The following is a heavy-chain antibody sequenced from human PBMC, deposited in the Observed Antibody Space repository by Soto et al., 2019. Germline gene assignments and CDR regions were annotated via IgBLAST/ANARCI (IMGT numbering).Heavy chain of an antibody. CDR1: GGSISSGGYY. CDR3: SWRAGGKDLDF. J-gene: IGHJ4*02. CDR2: IYYSVST. V-gene: IGHV4-31*03. D-gene: IGHD1-26*01. Sequence: QVQLQESGPGLVKPSLTLSLTCTVSGGSISSGGYYWSWIRQHPGKGREWIGYIYYSVSTYYNPSLECRVTSSVDTAKNQFSQKLSSVTAADTAVYYCSWRAGGKDLDFWGQGALVTVAS.